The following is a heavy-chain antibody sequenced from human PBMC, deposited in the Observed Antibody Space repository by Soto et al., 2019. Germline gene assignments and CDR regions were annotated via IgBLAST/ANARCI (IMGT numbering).Heavy chain of an antibody. V-gene: IGHV1-18*01. CDR1: GYTFTSYG. CDR2: ISAYNGNT. CDR3: ARASIAVAVHGVDY. D-gene: IGHD6-19*01. J-gene: IGHJ4*02. Sequence: QVQLVQSGAEVKKPGASVKVSCKASGYTFTSYGISWVRQAPGQGLEWMGWISAYNGNTNYAQKLQGRVTMTTDTSTSTADMGLRSLRSDDTAVYYWARASIAVAVHGVDYWGQGTLVTVSS.